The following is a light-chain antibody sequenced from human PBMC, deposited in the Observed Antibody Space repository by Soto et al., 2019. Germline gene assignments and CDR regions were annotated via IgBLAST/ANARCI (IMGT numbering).Light chain of an antibody. CDR1: QGISRS. Sequence: IQMTQSPSSLSASVGDRVTITCRASQGISRSLNWYQQRPGSAPRLLISSASVLHGGVPSRFSGSGSGTDFTLTISSLQPEDFASYYCQRTYSPILTFGPGTKVHVK. V-gene: IGKV1-39*01. CDR2: SAS. CDR3: QRTYSPILT. J-gene: IGKJ3*01.